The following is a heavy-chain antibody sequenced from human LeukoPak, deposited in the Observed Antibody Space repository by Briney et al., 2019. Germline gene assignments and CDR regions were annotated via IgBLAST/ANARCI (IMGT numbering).Heavy chain of an antibody. CDR1: SGSFSGYY. J-gene: IGHJ4*02. Sequence: SETLSLTCAVYSGSFSGYYWSWIRQPPGKGLEWIGEINHSGSTNYNPSLKSRVTISVDTSKNQFSLKLSSVTAADTAVYYCARGRGSTLLNWGQGTLVTVSS. CDR3: ARGRGSTLLN. D-gene: IGHD3-10*01. CDR2: INHSGST. V-gene: IGHV4-34*01.